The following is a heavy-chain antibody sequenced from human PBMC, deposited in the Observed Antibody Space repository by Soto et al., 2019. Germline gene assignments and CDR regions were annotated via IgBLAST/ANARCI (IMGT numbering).Heavy chain of an antibody. CDR3: TSHIATAGTYTDFYYGMYV. CDR2: IKRKNDVGTT. D-gene: IGHD6-13*01. CDR1: GFTSSNAW. Sequence: GGSLRLSCAASGFTSSNAWMSWVRQAPGKGLEWVGRIKRKNDVGTTDYAAPVKGRFTISRDDSKNTLYLQMNSLKTEDTAVYYCTSHIATAGTYTDFYYGMYVWGQGTTVTVSS. J-gene: IGHJ6*02. V-gene: IGHV3-15*01.